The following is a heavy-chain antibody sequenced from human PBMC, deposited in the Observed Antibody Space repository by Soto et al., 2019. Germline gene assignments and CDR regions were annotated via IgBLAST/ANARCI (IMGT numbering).Heavy chain of an antibody. J-gene: IGHJ3*02. Sequence: GGSLRLSCAASGFTFSSYDMHWVRQATGKGLEWVSAIGTAGDPYYPGSVKGRFTISRENAKTSLYLQMNSLRAGDTAVYYCARGRSTSDAFDIWGQGTMVTVSS. CDR1: GFTFSSYD. CDR3: ARGRSTSDAFDI. V-gene: IGHV3-13*05. D-gene: IGHD2-2*01. CDR2: IGTAGDP.